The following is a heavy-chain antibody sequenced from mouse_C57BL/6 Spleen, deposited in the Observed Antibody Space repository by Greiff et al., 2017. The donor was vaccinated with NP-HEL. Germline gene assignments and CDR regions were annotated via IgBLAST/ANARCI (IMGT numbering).Heavy chain of an antibody. CDR1: GYAFSSSW. J-gene: IGHJ2*01. D-gene: IGHD2-2*01. CDR3: ARGLRRFDY. Sequence: QVRLQQSGPELVKPGASVKISCKASGYAFSSSWMNWVKQRPGKGLEWIGRIYPGDGDTNYNGKFKGKATLTADKSSSTAYMQLSSLTSEDSAVYFCARGLRRFDYWGQGTTLTVSS. CDR2: IYPGDGDT. V-gene: IGHV1-82*01.